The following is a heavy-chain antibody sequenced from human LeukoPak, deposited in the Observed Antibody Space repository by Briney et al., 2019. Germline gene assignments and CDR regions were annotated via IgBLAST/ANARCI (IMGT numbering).Heavy chain of an antibody. Sequence: GGSLRLSCAASGFTVSSNYMSWVRQAPGKGLEWVSVIYSGGSTYDADSVKGRFTISRDNSKNTLYLQMNSLRAEDTAVYYCASQLRVGRRELSGAVDVWGQGTTVTVSS. J-gene: IGHJ6*02. CDR1: GFTVSSNY. D-gene: IGHD1-26*01. CDR3: ASQLRVGRRELSGAVDV. CDR2: IYSGGST. V-gene: IGHV3-66*04.